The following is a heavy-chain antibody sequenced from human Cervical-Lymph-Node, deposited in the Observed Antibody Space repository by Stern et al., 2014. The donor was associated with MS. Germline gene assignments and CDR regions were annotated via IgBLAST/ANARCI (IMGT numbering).Heavy chain of an antibody. Sequence: DQLVESGAEVKNPGASVKVSCKASGDTFASYGISWVRQAPGQGLELMGWISGYNGDTNYAQKVQGRVTMTTDTSTSTAYMELRSLTSDDTAVYYCARDRLDYYYNGMDVWGQGTTVTVSS. J-gene: IGHJ6*02. CDR2: ISGYNGDT. CDR1: GDTFASYG. D-gene: IGHD4-11*01. CDR3: ARDRLDYYYNGMDV. V-gene: IGHV1-18*01.